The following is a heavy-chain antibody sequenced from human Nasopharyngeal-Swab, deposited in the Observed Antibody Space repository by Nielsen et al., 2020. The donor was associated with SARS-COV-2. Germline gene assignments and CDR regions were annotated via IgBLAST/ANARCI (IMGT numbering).Heavy chain of an antibody. CDR3: AMIPAAIIQLYKRGYYFDY. CDR1: GYTLTELS. D-gene: IGHD2-2*02. V-gene: IGHV1-24*01. Sequence: ASVKVSCKVSGYTLTELSMHWVRQAPGKGLEWMGGFDPEDGGTIYAQKFQGRVTMTEDTSTDTAYMELSSLRSEDTAVYYCAMIPAAIIQLYKRGYYFDYWGQGTLVTVSS. J-gene: IGHJ4*02. CDR2: FDPEDGGT.